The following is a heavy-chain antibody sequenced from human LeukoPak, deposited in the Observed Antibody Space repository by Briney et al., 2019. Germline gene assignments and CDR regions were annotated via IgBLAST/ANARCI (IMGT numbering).Heavy chain of an antibody. CDR3: ARGIYDFWSGYPATYYYYYMDV. D-gene: IGHD3-3*01. CDR2: IIPIFGTA. J-gene: IGHJ6*03. Sequence: GASVKVSCKASGYTFTNYGISWVRQAPGQGLEWMGGIIPIFGTANYAQKFQGRVTITTDESTSTAYMELSSLRSEDTAVYYCARGIYDFWSGYPATYYYYYMDVWGKGTTVTVSS. CDR1: GYTFTNYG. V-gene: IGHV1-69*05.